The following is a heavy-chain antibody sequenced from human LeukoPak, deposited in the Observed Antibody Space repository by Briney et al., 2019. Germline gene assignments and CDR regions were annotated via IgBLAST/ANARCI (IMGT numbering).Heavy chain of an antibody. V-gene: IGHV4-61*01. CDR2: IYYSGST. CDR3: ARGAYDYVWGSYRAGYNWFDP. Sequence: SETLSLTCTVSGGSFGSFDSYYWSWLRQPPGKGLEWIGYIYYSGSTIYNPSIKSRVTISVDTSKNQFSLKLSSVTAADTAVYYCARGAYDYVWGSYRAGYNWFDPWGQGTLVTVSS. CDR1: GGSFGSFDSYY. D-gene: IGHD3-16*02. J-gene: IGHJ5*02.